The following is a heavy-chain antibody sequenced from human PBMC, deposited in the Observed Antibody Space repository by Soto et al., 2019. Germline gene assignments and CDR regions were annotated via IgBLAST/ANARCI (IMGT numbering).Heavy chain of an antibody. D-gene: IGHD3-10*01. V-gene: IGHV4-4*02. CDR3: ARRGITMVRGVITTLWGMDV. J-gene: IGHJ6*02. CDR2: INHSGST. Sequence: SETLSLTCAVSGDSISSSKWWSWVRQPPGKGLEWIGEINHSGSTNYNPSLKSRVTISVDMPKNQFSLKLSSVTAADTAVYYCARRGITMVRGVITTLWGMDVWGQGTTVTVSS. CDR1: GDSISSSKW.